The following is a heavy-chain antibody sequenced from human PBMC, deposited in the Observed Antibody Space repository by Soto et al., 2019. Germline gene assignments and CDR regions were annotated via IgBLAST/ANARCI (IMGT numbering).Heavy chain of an antibody. Sequence: GGSLRLSCAASGFTFSSYWMSWVRQAPGKGLEWVANIKQDGSEKDYVDYVKGRFTISRDNAKNSLYLQMNSLRAEDTAVYYCARGGTGDPPFDYCGQGTLVTVSS. V-gene: IGHV3-7*01. CDR1: GFTFSSYW. CDR2: IKQDGSEK. D-gene: IGHD7-27*01. J-gene: IGHJ4*02. CDR3: ARGGTGDPPFDY.